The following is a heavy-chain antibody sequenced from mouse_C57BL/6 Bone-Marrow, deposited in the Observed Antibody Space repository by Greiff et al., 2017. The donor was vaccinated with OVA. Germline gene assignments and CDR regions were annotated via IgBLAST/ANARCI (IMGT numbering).Heavy chain of an antibody. V-gene: IGHV5-4*01. J-gene: IGHJ2*01. CDR1: GFTFSSYA. D-gene: IGHD1-1*02. CDR3: ARVWVGSYYFDY. Sequence: EVHLVESGGGLVKPGGSLKLSCAASGFTFSSYAMSWVRQTPEKRLEWVATISDGGSYTYYPDNVKGRFTISRDNATNNLYLQMSHLKSDDTAMYYCARVWVGSYYFDYWGQGTTLTVSS. CDR2: ISDGGSYT.